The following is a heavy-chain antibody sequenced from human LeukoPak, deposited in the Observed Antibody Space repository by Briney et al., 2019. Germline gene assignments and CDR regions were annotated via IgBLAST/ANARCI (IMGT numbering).Heavy chain of an antibody. CDR2: IYTSGST. V-gene: IGHV4-4*07. CDR3: AITPGYYDSSGYYLDDAFDI. Sequence: SETLSLTCTVSGGSISSYYWSWIRQPAGKGLEWIGRIYTSGSTNYNPSLKSRVTMSVDTSKNQFSLKLSSVTAADTAVHYCAITPGYYDSSGYYLDDAFDIWGQGTMVTVSS. D-gene: IGHD3-22*01. CDR1: GGSISSYY. J-gene: IGHJ3*02.